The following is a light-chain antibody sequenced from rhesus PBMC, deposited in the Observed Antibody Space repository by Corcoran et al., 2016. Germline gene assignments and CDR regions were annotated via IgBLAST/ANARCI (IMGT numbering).Light chain of an antibody. CDR1: QGISSY. CDR2: AAT. J-gene: IGKJ2*01. Sequence: DIQMTQSPSSLSASVGDTVTITCRASQGISSYLNWFQQKPGKAPKLLIYAATTLQSGVPSRFSGSGSGTDFTLTISSLKPEDFATYYCQQYKSYPYSFGQGTKVEIK. CDR3: QQYKSYPYS. V-gene: IGKV1-28*02.